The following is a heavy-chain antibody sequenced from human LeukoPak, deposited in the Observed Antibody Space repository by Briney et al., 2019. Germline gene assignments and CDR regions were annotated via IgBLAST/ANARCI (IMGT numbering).Heavy chain of an antibody. CDR3: ARAVSSGYDPFDY. CDR1: GFTVSSNY. Sequence: GGSLRLSCAASGFTVSSNYMSWVRQAPGKGLEWVSVIYSGGNTYYADSVKGRFTISRDNSKNTLYLQMNSLRAEDTAVYYCARAVSSGYDPFDYWGQGALVTVSS. D-gene: IGHD3-22*01. V-gene: IGHV3-53*01. J-gene: IGHJ4*02. CDR2: IYSGGNT.